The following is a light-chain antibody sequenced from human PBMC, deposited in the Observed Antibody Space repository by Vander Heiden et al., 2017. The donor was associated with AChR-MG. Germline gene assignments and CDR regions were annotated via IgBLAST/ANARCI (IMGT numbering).Light chain of an antibody. J-gene: IGKJ3*01. CDR1: QSISSY. CDR2: DAS. Sequence: DIQMTQSPSSLSASVGDRVTITCRASQSISSYLNWYQQKPGKAPKLLIYDASNLETGVPSSFSGSGSGTDFSFTISSLQPEDIATYYCQQEDNLPFTFGPRTKVDIK. V-gene: IGKV1-33*01. CDR3: QQEDNLPFT.